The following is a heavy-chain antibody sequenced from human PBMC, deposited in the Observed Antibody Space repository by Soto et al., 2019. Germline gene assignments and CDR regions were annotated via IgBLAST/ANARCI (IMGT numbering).Heavy chain of an antibody. CDR3: AKDRKSGSGWYWDY. V-gene: IGHV3-23*01. Sequence: EVQLLESGGGLVQPGGSLRLSCAASGFTFSDYAMSWVRQAPGKGLEWVSAISASGGTTYYADSVRGRFTISGDNSKNTLDLQMNSLRGGDTVVYFCAKDRKSGSGWYWDYWGQGTLVTVSS. J-gene: IGHJ4*02. D-gene: IGHD6-19*01. CDR1: GFTFSDYA. CDR2: ISASGGTT.